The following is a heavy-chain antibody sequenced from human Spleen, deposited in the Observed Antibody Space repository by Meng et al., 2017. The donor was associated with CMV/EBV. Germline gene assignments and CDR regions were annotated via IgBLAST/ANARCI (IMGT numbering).Heavy chain of an antibody. CDR3: ARGPLEYYYGMDV. J-gene: IGHJ6*02. V-gene: IGHV4-34*01. CDR1: GGSLSGYY. CDR2: INHSGST. Sequence: GSLRLSCAVYGGSLSGYYWSWIRQPPGKGLEWIGEINHSGSTNYNPSLKSRVTISVDTSKNQFSLKLSSVTAADTAVYYCARGPLEYYYGMDVWGQGTTVTVSS. D-gene: IGHD1-1*01.